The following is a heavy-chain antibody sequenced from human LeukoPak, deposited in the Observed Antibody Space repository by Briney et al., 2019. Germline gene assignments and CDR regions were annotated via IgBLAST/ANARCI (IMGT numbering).Heavy chain of an antibody. J-gene: IGHJ4*02. V-gene: IGHV3-74*01. Sequence: GGSLRLSCAASGFTFSSYWMHWVCQAPGKGLVWVSRINTDGSSTSYADSVKGRFTISRDNAKNTLYLQMNSLRAEDTAVYYCARVSSSSWWALDYWGQGTLVTVSS. CDR2: INTDGSST. D-gene: IGHD6-13*01. CDR3: ARVSSSSWWALDY. CDR1: GFTFSSYW.